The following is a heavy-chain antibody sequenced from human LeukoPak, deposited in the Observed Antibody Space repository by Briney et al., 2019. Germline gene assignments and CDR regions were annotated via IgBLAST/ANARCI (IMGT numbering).Heavy chain of an antibody. D-gene: IGHD3-22*01. J-gene: IGHJ3*02. Sequence: GESLKISCKGSGYSFTSWRIGWVRQMPGKGLEGMGTIYPGDSDTRYSQPFQAQVTISVDRSISTAYLQWNTLKASETAMYYCARRGLGYSFDNIGYKGDDGFDIWGQGTMVTVSS. CDR2: IYPGDSDT. CDR3: ARRGLGYSFDNIGYKGDDGFDI. CDR1: GYSFTSWR. V-gene: IGHV5-51*01.